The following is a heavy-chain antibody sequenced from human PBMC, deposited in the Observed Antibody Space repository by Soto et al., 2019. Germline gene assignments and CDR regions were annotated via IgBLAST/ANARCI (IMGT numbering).Heavy chain of an antibody. CDR3: VMVRGVIMHKRFDP. V-gene: IGHV1-18*01. CDR1: GYTFTSYG. CDR2: IRAYNGNR. Sequence: QVQLVQSGAEVKKPGASVKVSCKASGYTFTSYGISWVRQAPGQGLEWMGCIRAYNGNRNYAQKFQGRVTMTTDTSTSTSYMELRSLRSDDTAVYYCVMVRGVIMHKRFDPWGQGTLVTASS. J-gene: IGHJ5*02. D-gene: IGHD3-10*01.